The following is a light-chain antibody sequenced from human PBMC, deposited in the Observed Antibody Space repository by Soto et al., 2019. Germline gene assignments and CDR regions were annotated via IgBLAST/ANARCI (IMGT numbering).Light chain of an antibody. Sequence: VLTQYPESLCLSLGERVTVSVRVSQSLSSAYLVWYQQNPGQAPNPLLSAASSRATGTPDRFSGSGFGTDFTLTISRLEPEDFAVYYCQLYGTSPRTFGQGTKVNIK. V-gene: IGKV3-20*01. CDR1: QSLSSAY. J-gene: IGKJ1*01. CDR3: QLYGTSPRT. CDR2: AAS.